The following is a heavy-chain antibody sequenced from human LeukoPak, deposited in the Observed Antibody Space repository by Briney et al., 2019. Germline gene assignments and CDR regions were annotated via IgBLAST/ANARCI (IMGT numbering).Heavy chain of an antibody. J-gene: IGHJ6*03. CDR1: GGSTSSYY. Sequence: SETLSLTCTVSGGSTSSYYWSWIRQSPGKGLEWIGYIYYSGSTNYNPSLKSRVTISVGTSKNHFSLNLSSVTAADTAVYYCARGYYCYMDVWGKGTTVTVSS. CDR2: IYYSGST. V-gene: IGHV4-59*01. CDR3: ARGYYCYMDV.